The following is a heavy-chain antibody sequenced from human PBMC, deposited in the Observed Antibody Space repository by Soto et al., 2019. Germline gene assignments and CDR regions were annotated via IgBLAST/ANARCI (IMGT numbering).Heavy chain of an antibody. CDR1: GGSISSSSYY. V-gene: IGHV4-39*01. CDR3: ASVLGPTGSWDYYYYGMDV. Sequence: QLQLQESGPGLVKPSETLSLTCTVSGGSISSSSYYWGWIRQPPGKGLEWIGSIYYSGSTYYNPSLKSRVTISVDTSKNQFSLKLSSVTAADTAVYYCASVLGPTGSWDYYYYGMDVWGQGTTVTVSS. D-gene: IGHD6-13*01. CDR2: IYYSGST. J-gene: IGHJ6*02.